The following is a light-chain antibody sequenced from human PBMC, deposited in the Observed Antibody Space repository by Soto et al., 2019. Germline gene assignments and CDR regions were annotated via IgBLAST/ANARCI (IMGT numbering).Light chain of an antibody. V-gene: IGKV3-20*01. CDR3: QQYGSSPWT. Sequence: EIVLTQSPGTLSLSPGERATLSCRASQSVSSSFLAWYQQKPGQAPRLLIYGASIRATGILDRFSGSGSGTDFTLTISRVEPEDFAVYYCQQYGSSPWTFGQGTKVEIK. CDR1: QSVSSSF. CDR2: GAS. J-gene: IGKJ1*01.